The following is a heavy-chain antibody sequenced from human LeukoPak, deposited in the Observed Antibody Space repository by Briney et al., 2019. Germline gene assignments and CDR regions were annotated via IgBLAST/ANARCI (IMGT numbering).Heavy chain of an antibody. D-gene: IGHD3-16*01. Sequence: ASVKVSCKASGYTFTGYAMHWVRQAPGQRLEWMGWINAGNGNTKYSQKFQGRVTITRDTSISTAYMELSRLGSDDTAVYYCATLGEDKTDTPFDYWGQGTLVTVSS. V-gene: IGHV1-3*01. J-gene: IGHJ4*02. CDR1: GYTFTGYA. CDR2: INAGNGNT. CDR3: ATLGEDKTDTPFDY.